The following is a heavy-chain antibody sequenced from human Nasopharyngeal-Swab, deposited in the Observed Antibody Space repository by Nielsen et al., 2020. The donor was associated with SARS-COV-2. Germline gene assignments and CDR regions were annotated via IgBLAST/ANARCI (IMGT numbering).Heavy chain of an antibody. CDR2: IYSGGST. D-gene: IGHD5-12*01. CDR1: GFTFSSYS. J-gene: IGHJ3*02. Sequence: GESLKISCAASGFTFSSYSINWVRQAPGKGLEWGSVIYSGGSTYYADTVNGRFTISRDNSKNTLYLQMNSLRAEDTAVYYCARGWATAGGAFDIWGQGTMVTVSS. V-gene: IGHV3-53*01. CDR3: ARGWATAGGAFDI.